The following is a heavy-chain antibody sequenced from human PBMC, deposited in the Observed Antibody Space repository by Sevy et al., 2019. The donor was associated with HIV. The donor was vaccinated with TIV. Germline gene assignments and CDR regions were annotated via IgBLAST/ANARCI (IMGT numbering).Heavy chain of an antibody. D-gene: IGHD1-26*01. CDR3: ARDLALSGSYSWLAY. J-gene: IGHJ4*02. CDR1: GFTFSSYT. V-gene: IGHV3-30*14. Sequence: GGSLRLSCAASGFTFSSYTMHWVRQAPGKGLEWVAFISYDGSRKYYADSVKGRFTISRDNSKNALYLQMNNLRAEDKAVFYCARDLALSGSYSWLAYWGQGTLVTVSS. CDR2: ISYDGSRK.